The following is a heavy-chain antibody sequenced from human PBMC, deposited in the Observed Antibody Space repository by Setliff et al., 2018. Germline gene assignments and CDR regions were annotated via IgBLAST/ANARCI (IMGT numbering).Heavy chain of an antibody. Sequence: SETLSLTCTVSGGSISSQDWSWIRQPPGKGLEWIGYVYSSGITNYNPSLKSRVTMSVDTSKNQFSLKLSSVTAADTAVYYCAMTGDRGYSGYERWGQGTLVTVSS. D-gene: IGHD5-12*01. CDR3: AMTGDRGYSGYER. J-gene: IGHJ4*02. CDR1: GGSISSQD. V-gene: IGHV4-59*11. CDR2: VYSSGIT.